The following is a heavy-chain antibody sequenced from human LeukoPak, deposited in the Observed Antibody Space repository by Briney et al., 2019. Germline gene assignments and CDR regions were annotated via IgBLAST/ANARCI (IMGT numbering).Heavy chain of an antibody. CDR3: TRDRSAVAGTGSSAHY. CDR2: IRSKTYGGTT. Sequence: AGGSLRLSCTASGFTFGDYAMSWVRQAPGKGLEWVGFIRSKTYGGTTDYAASVKGRFTISRDESKSIAYLQMNSLKTEGTAVYYCTRDRSAVAGTGSSAHYWGQGTLVTVSS. D-gene: IGHD6-19*01. CDR1: GFTFGDYA. J-gene: IGHJ4*02. V-gene: IGHV3-49*04.